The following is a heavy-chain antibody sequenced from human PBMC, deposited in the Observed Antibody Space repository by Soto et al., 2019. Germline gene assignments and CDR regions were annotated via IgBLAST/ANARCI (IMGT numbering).Heavy chain of an antibody. J-gene: IGHJ4*02. CDR2: ITSCSSYI. D-gene: IGHD3-22*01. CDR1: GFTFSLYS. CDR3: VRARSTDSRPDY. Sequence: GGSLRLSCAASGFTFSLYSMIWVRQAPGKGLEWVASITSCSSYIYYEDSLKGRFTISRDNAKNSLFLQLDSLRAEDTAVYFCVRARSTDSRPDYWGQGTLVTAPQ. V-gene: IGHV3-21*01.